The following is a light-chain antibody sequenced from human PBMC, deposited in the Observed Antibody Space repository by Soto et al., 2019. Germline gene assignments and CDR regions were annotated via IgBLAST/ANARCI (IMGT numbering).Light chain of an antibody. J-gene: IGKJ1*01. CDR3: QQYRSWPRT. CDR2: GAT. Sequence: EILLTQSPATLSVSPGETATLSCRASQNVLSDLPWYQQKPGQAPRLLVYGATTRATDAPAKFRGSGSGTEFSLTISSLQSEDFATYYCQQYRSWPRTFGQGSKVEI. V-gene: IGKV3-15*01. CDR1: QNVLSD.